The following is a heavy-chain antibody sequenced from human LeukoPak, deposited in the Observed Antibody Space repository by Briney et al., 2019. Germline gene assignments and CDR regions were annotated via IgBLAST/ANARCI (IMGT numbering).Heavy chain of an antibody. CDR1: GGSISSSSYY. J-gene: IGHJ6*03. CDR2: IYHSGST. D-gene: IGHD5-18*01. Sequence: SETLSLTCTVSGGSISSSSYYWGWIRQPPGKGLEWIGSIYHSGSTYYNPSLKSRVTISVDTSKNQFSLKLSSVTAADTAVYYCAREPGYSYGYGYYYYMDVWGKGTTVTVSS. CDR3: AREPGYSYGYGYYYYMDV. V-gene: IGHV4-39*07.